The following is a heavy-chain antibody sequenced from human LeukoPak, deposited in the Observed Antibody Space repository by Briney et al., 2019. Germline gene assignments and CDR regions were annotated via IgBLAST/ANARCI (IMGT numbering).Heavy chain of an antibody. J-gene: IGHJ6*02. CDR2: IYYSGST. CDR1: GGSISSYY. D-gene: IGHD5-24*01. CDR3: ARGPDGYYYYGMDV. Sequence: PSETLSLTCTVSGGSISSYYWSWIRQPPGKGLEWIGYIYYSGSTNYNPSLKSRVTISVDTSKNQFSLKLSSVTAADTAVYYCARGPDGYYYYGMDVWGQGTTVTVSS. V-gene: IGHV4-59*12.